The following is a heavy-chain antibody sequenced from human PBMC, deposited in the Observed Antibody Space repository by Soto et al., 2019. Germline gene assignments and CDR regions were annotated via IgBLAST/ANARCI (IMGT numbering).Heavy chain of an antibody. CDR3: ARDHNWGWGYFDY. CDR1: GGSISSYY. D-gene: IGHD7-27*01. CDR2: IYYSGST. J-gene: IGHJ4*02. V-gene: IGHV4-59*01. Sequence: SETLSLTCTVSGGSISSYYWSWIRQPPGKGLEWIGYIYYSGSTNYNPSLKSRVTISVDTSKNQFSLKLSSVTAADTAVYYCARDHNWGWGYFDYWGQGTLVTV.